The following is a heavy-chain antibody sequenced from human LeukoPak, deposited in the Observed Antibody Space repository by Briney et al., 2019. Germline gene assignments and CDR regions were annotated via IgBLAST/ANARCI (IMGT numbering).Heavy chain of an antibody. V-gene: IGHV3-23*01. Sequence: GGSLRLSCAASGFTLSSYAMSWVRQAPGKGLEWVSAISGSGGSTYYADSVKGRFTISRDNSKNTLYLQMNSLRAEDTAVYYCANRGYSYGVDYWGQGTLVTVSS. CDR1: GFTLSSYA. D-gene: IGHD5-18*01. J-gene: IGHJ4*02. CDR2: ISGSGGST. CDR3: ANRGYSYGVDY.